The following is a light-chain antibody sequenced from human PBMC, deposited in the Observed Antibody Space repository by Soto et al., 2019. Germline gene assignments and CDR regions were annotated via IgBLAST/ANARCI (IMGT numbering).Light chain of an antibody. CDR1: QSVSSY. J-gene: IGKJ5*01. CDR2: DAS. Sequence: EMVLTQSPDTLSLSPWECASLSCRASQSVSSYLAWYQQKPGQAPRLLIYDASNRATGIPARFSGTGSETDFTLTISGLQSEDSAIYFCQQYNKWPFSFGRGTRLEIK. CDR3: QQYNKWPFS. V-gene: IGKV3-11*01.